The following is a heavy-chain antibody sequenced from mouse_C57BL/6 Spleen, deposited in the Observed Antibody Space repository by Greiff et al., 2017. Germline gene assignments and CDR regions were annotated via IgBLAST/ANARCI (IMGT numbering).Heavy chain of an antibody. CDR3: ARPPITTVVAHWYFDV. V-gene: IGHV5-6*01. CDR2: ISSGGSHT. CDR1: GFTFSSYG. D-gene: IGHD1-1*01. Sequence: EVKLMESGGDLVKPGGSLKLSCAASGFTFSSYGMSWVRQTPDKRLEWVATISSGGSHTYYPDSVKGRFTISRDNAKTTLYLQMSSLKTEDTAMYYCARPPITTVVAHWYFDVGGTGTTVTVSS. J-gene: IGHJ1*03.